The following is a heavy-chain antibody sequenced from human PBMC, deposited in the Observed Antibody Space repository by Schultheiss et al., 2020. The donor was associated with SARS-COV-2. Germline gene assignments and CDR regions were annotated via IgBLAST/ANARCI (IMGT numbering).Heavy chain of an antibody. J-gene: IGHJ4*02. CDR3: ARDRYYYDSSGYYYAGFDY. Sequence: SQTLSLTCTVSGGSISSSSYYWGWIRQPPGKGLEWIGSIYYSGSTYYNPSLKSRVTISVDTSKNQFSLKLSSVTAADTAVYYCARDRYYYDSSGYYYAGFDYWGQGTLVTVSS. CDR2: IYYSGST. V-gene: IGHV4-39*07. D-gene: IGHD3-22*01. CDR1: GGSISSSSYY.